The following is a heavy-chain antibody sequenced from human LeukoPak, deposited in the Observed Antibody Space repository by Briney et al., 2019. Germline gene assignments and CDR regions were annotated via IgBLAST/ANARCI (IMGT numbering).Heavy chain of an antibody. D-gene: IGHD3-22*01. J-gene: IGHJ4*02. CDR1: GFTFSSYG. CDR2: IRYDGSNK. CDR3: AKELCDDSSGYGY. Sequence: GGSLRLSCAASGFTFSSYGMHWVRQAPGKGLEWVAFIRYDGSNKYYADYVKGRFTISRDNSKNTPYLQMNSLRAEDTAVYYCAKELCDDSSGYGYWGQGTMVTVSS. V-gene: IGHV3-30*02.